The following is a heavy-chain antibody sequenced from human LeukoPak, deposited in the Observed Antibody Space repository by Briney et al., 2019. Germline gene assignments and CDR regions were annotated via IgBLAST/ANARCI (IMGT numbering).Heavy chain of an antibody. D-gene: IGHD3-10*01. Sequence: GGSLRLSCAASGFTFSSYAMHWVRQAPGKGLEWVAVISYDGSNKYYADSVKGRSTISRDNSKNTLYLQMNSLRAEDTAVYYCARVGVWFGELVPLGYYYGMDVWGQGTTVTVSS. CDR1: GFTFSSYA. CDR2: ISYDGSNK. J-gene: IGHJ6*02. CDR3: ARVGVWFGELVPLGYYYGMDV. V-gene: IGHV3-30-3*01.